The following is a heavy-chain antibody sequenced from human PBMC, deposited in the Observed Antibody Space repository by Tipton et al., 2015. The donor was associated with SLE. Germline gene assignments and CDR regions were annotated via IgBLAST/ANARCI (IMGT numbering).Heavy chain of an antibody. CDR2: IYTSGST. CDR3: ARLHGYSYGLNWFDP. J-gene: IGHJ5*02. D-gene: IGHD5-18*01. CDR1: SGSIISDY. V-gene: IGHV4-4*07. Sequence: GLVKPSETLSLICTVSSGSIISDYWTWIRQPAGKGLEWIGRIYTSGSTYYNPSLKSRVTISVDTSKNQFSLKLSSVTAADTAVYYCARLHGYSYGLNWFDPWGQGTLISVSS.